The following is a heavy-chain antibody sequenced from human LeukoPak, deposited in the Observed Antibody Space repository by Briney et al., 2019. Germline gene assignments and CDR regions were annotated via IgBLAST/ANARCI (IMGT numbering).Heavy chain of an antibody. CDR3: ARGALTGYLFGY. J-gene: IGHJ4*02. CDR1: GGSISSSSYY. CDR2: IYYSGST. D-gene: IGHD3-9*01. Sequence: TASETLSLTCTVSGGSISSSSYYWGWIRQPPGKGLEWIGSIYYSGSTYYNPSLKSRVTISVDTSKNQFSLKLSSVTAADTAVYYCARGALTGYLFGYWGQGTLVTVSS. V-gene: IGHV4-39*01.